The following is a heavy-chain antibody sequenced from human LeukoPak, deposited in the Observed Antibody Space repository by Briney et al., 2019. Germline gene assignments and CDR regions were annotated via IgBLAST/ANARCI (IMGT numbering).Heavy chain of an antibody. J-gene: IGHJ4*02. D-gene: IGHD1-26*01. CDR3: VRGYSGSYRVDY. Sequence: GGSLRLSCAASGFTFSNYWMHWVRQAPGKGLVWVSRINSDGSSTTYADSVKGRFTISRDNAETTLSLQVNSLRAEDTAVYYCVRGYSGSYRVDYWGQGTLVTVSS. V-gene: IGHV3-74*01. CDR2: INSDGSST. CDR1: GFTFSNYW.